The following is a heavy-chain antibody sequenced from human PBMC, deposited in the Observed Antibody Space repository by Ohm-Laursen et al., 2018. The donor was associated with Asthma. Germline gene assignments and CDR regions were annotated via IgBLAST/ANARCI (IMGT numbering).Heavy chain of an antibody. J-gene: IGHJ4*02. CDR1: GYKFSSYG. Sequence: SVKVSCKDAGYKFSSYGISWVRQAPGKGLEWMGWISAYNGNTKYAQKFQGRVTMTTDTSTSTAYMELRSLRSDDTAVYYCARDPPPSCSSSINCYFIDYWGQGTLVTVSS. CDR2: ISAYNGNT. V-gene: IGHV1-18*04. CDR3: ARDPPPSCSSSINCYFIDY. D-gene: IGHD2-2*01.